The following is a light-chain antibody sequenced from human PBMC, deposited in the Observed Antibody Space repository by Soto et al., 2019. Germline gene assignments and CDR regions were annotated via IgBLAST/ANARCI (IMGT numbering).Light chain of an antibody. V-gene: IGKV1-6*01. Sequence: IQMVHSEGSLTESVAPRFTPTCRASKSIRNDLGWYQQKPGKAPKLLIYAASSLQSGVPSRFSGSGSGTDFTLTISSLQPEDFATYYCLQDYNYPLTFGGGTKV. J-gene: IGKJ4*01. CDR2: AAS. CDR1: KSIRND. CDR3: LQDYNYPLT.